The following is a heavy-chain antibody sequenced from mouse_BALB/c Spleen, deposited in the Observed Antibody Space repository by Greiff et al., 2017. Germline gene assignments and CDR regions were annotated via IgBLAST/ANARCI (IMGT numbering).Heavy chain of an antibody. CDR2: INPSNGGT. J-gene: IGHJ4*01. CDR1: GYTFTSYY. CDR3: TRGRDYGGAMDY. D-gene: IGHD2-4*01. Sequence: VQLQQSGAELVKPGASVKLSCKASGYTFTSYYMYWVKQRPGQGLEWIGEINPSNGGTNFNEKFKSKATLTVDKSSSTAYMQLSSLTSEDSAVYYCTRGRDYGGAMDYWGQGTSVTGSS. V-gene: IGHV1S81*02.